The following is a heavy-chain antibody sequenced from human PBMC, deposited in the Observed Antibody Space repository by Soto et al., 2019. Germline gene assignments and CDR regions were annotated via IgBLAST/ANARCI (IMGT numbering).Heavy chain of an antibody. Sequence: GGSLRLSCAASGFTFSSYSMSWVRPAPGKGLEWVSGFRTSGDGDTTYYADSVKGRFTISRDNSKNVLFLQMNSLRAEDTAIYYCAKKVNSGPGSQYFDYWGQGTLGTVSA. J-gene: IGHJ4*02. V-gene: IGHV3-23*01. CDR1: GFTFSSYS. CDR2: FRTSGDGDTT. D-gene: IGHD3-10*01. CDR3: AKKVNSGPGSQYFDY.